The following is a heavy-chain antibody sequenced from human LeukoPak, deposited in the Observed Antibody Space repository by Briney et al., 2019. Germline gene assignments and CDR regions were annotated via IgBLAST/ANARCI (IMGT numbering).Heavy chain of an antibody. CDR2: ISSGSRYI. CDR3: ARVIIVGATGI. Sequence: GGSLRLSCAASGFTFSTYSMNWVRQAPGKGLEWVSSISSGSRYIYYADSVKGRFTISRDNAKNSLYLQMNSLRAEDTAVYYCARVIIVGATGIWGQGTMVTVSS. D-gene: IGHD1-26*01. J-gene: IGHJ3*02. CDR1: GFTFSTYS. V-gene: IGHV3-21*01.